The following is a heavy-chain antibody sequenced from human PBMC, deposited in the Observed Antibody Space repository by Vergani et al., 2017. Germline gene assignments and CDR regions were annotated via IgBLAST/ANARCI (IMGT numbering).Heavy chain of an antibody. J-gene: IGHJ5*02. D-gene: IGHD1-7*01. Sequence: QVQLQESGPGLVKPSETLSLTCAVSGYSISSGYYWGWIRQPPGKGLEWIGSIYHSGSTYYNPSLKSRVTISVDTSKNQFSLKLSSVTAADTAVYYCARDLKLELQPGGWIDPWGQGTLVTVSS. CDR3: ARDLKLELQPGGWIDP. V-gene: IGHV4-38-2*02. CDR1: GYSISSGYY. CDR2: IYHSGST.